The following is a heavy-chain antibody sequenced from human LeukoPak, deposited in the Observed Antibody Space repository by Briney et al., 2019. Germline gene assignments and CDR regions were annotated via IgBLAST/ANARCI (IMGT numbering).Heavy chain of an antibody. V-gene: IGHV3-9*01. CDR3: ARVMVRGVIAAFDI. Sequence: GGSLRLSCAASGFTFDDYAMHWVRQAPGKGLEWVSGISWNSGSIGYADSVKGRFTISRDNAKNSLYLQMNSLRAEDTAVYYCARVMVRGVIAAFDIWGQGTMVTVSS. CDR1: GFTFDDYA. CDR2: ISWNSGSI. J-gene: IGHJ3*02. D-gene: IGHD3-10*01.